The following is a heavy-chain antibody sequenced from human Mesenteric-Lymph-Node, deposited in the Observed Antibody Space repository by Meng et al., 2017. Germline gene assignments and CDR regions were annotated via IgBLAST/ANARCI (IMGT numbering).Heavy chain of an antibody. V-gene: IGHV1-46*01. CDR1: GYTLTAYY. CDR2: INPSGGST. J-gene: IGHJ4*02. D-gene: IGHD5-18*01. Sequence: ASVKVSCKTSGYTLTAYYMHWVRQAPGQGLEWMGWINPSGGSTSYAQKFQGRVTMTRDTSTSTVYMELSSLRSEDTAVYYCARSVGWIQLWLFDYWGQGTLVTVSS. CDR3: ARSVGWIQLWLFDY.